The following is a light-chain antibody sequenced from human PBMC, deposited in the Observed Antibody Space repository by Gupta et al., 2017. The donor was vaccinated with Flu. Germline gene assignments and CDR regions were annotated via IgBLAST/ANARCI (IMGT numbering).Light chain of an antibody. V-gene: IGKV3-20*01. CDR1: QSVSSSY. CDR3: QQYGSSPWT. Sequence: DIVLTQSPGTLSSSPGERATLSCRASQSVSSSYLAWYQQKPGQAPRLLIYGASSRATGIPDRFSGSGSGTDFTLTISRLEPEDFAVYYCQQYGSSPWTFGQGTKVEIK. J-gene: IGKJ1*01. CDR2: GAS.